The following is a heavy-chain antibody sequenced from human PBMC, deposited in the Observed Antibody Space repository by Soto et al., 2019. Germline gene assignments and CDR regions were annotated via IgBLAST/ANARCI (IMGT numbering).Heavy chain of an antibody. V-gene: IGHV4-4*02. Sequence: SETLSLTCTVSGDSISSSNWWNCVRQPPGKGLEWIGEIFHSGNINYNPSLKSRVTVSLDKSKNQFSLRLTSVTAADTAVYYCARYSSGSSDPRLDYWGQGTPVTVS. CDR1: GDSISSSNW. CDR2: IFHSGNI. J-gene: IGHJ4*02. D-gene: IGHD6-19*01. CDR3: ARYSSGSSDPRLDY.